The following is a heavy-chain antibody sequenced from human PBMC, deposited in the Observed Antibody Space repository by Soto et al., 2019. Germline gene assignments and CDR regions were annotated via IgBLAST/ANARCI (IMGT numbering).Heavy chain of an antibody. J-gene: IGHJ4*02. V-gene: IGHV1-2*02. D-gene: IGHD6-19*01. CDR3: ARIKAKAGTGEFDY. CDR1: GYIFSDFY. Sequence: QEQLVQSGAEVKKPGASVRVSCRASGYIFSDFYLHWVRQAPGQGLEWMGWINPSTGGTKYAAKLQDRVIITRDTYISTVCMEMSEVKSDDTAVFFCARIKAKAGTGEFDYWGQGTLVTVSS. CDR2: INPSTGGT.